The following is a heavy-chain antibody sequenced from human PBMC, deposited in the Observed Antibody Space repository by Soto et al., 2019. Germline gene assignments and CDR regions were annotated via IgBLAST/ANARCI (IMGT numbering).Heavy chain of an antibody. D-gene: IGHD3-10*01. CDR1: GFTFNTYP. CDR3: AKGVLSFHYGMEV. J-gene: IGHJ6*02. CDR2: ITRTAGMTS. V-gene: IGHV3-23*01. Sequence: EVQLLQSGGGFRPPWGSVILSCATSGFTFNTYPMTWVRQAPGKGLEWVSSITRTAGMTSSYADYVKGRFAIGRDFADNSVYLELNKLRADDTAVYFCAKGVLSFHYGMEVWGQGATVTVSS.